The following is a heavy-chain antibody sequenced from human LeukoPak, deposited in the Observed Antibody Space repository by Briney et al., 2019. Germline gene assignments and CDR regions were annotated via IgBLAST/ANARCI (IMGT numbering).Heavy chain of an antibody. CDR1: GFTFRTYA. CDR2: ISGSGGGT. Sequence: GGSLRLSCAASGFTFRTYAMSWVRQAPGKGLEWVSGISGSGGGTYYADSVKGRFTISRDNSKNTLYLQMNSLRAEDTAVYYCGKDPPGSRITMAAFDYLGQGTLVTVSS. V-gene: IGHV3-23*01. J-gene: IGHJ4*02. CDR3: GKDPPGSRITMAAFDY. D-gene: IGHD3-10*01.